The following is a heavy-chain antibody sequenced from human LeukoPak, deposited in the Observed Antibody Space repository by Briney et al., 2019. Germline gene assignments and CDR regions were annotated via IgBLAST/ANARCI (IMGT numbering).Heavy chain of an antibody. CDR3: AKEREYCTNGVCSPLDY. CDR1: GFTFSNYA. CDR2: ISGSGGST. Sequence: GGSLRLSCAASGFTFSNYAMSWVRQAPGKGLEWVSGISGSGGSTNYADSVKGRFTISRDNSKNTLYLQMNSLRAEDTAVYYCAKEREYCTNGVCSPLDYWGQGTLVTVSS. D-gene: IGHD2-8*01. V-gene: IGHV3-23*01. J-gene: IGHJ4*02.